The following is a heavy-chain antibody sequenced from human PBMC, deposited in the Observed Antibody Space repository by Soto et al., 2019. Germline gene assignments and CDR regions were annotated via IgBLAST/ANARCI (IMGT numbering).Heavy chain of an antibody. Sequence: SVKVSCKASGYTFTSYGISWVRQAPGQGLEWMGGIIPIFGTANYAQKFQGRVTITADESTSTAYMELSSLRSEDTAVYYCARVGSSWYWFDPWGQGTLVTV. D-gene: IGHD6-13*01. V-gene: IGHV1-69*13. J-gene: IGHJ5*02. CDR3: ARVGSSWYWFDP. CDR1: GYTFTSYG. CDR2: IIPIFGTA.